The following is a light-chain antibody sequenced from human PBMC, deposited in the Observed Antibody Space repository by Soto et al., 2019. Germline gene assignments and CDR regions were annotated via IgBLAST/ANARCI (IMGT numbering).Light chain of an antibody. Sequence: EIVMTQSPATLSVSPGERATLSCRASQSVASDLAWYQQKPGQAPRLLIYGASTRATGFSFRFSGSGSGTDFTLTIFSLQSEDFAVYYCQQYNNWPLTFGGGTKVEMK. J-gene: IGKJ4*01. V-gene: IGKV3-15*01. CDR2: GAS. CDR1: QSVASD. CDR3: QQYNNWPLT.